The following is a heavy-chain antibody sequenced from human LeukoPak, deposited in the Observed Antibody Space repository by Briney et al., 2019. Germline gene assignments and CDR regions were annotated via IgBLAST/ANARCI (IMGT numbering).Heavy chain of an antibody. D-gene: IGHD6-13*01. V-gene: IGHV3-21*04. CDR1: GFTFSSYS. CDR3: AKEGSSLNHFDY. J-gene: IGHJ4*02. Sequence: GGSLRLSCAASGFTFSSYSMNWVRQAPGKGLEWVSSISSSSSYIYYADSVKGRFTISRDNAKNTLYLQMNSLRAEDTAVYYCAKEGSSLNHFDYWGQGTLVTVSS. CDR2: ISSSSSYI.